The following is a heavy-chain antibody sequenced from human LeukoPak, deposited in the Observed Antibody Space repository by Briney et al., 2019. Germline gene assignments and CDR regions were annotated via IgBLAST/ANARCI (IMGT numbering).Heavy chain of an antibody. CDR2: IYYSGST. J-gene: IGHJ4*02. D-gene: IGHD2-8*01. CDR3: TRSTNLEAFDI. CDR1: GGSVSSGSYY. V-gene: IGHV4-61*01. Sequence: SETLSLTCTVSGGSVSSGSYYWSWIRQPPGKGLEWIGYIYYSGSTNYNPSLKSRVTISVDTSKNQCSLKLSSVTTADTAVYYCTRSTNLEAFDIWGQGTLVTVSS.